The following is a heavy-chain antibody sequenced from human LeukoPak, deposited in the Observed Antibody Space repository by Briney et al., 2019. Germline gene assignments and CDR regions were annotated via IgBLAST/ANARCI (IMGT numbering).Heavy chain of an antibody. CDR3: ARHKGGYSSNFDY. D-gene: IGHD2-2*03. J-gene: IGHJ4*02. V-gene: IGHV4-59*08. Sequence: SETLSLTCAVYGGSFSGYYWSWIRQPPGKGLEWIGYIYYSGSTSYNPSLESRVTISLDTSKNQFSLRLSSVTAADTAVYYCARHKGGYSSNFDYWGQGTLVTVSS. CDR2: IYYSGST. CDR1: GGSFSGYY.